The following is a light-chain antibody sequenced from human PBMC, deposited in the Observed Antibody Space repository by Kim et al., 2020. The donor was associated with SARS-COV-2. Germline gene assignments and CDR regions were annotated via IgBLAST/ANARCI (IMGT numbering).Light chain of an antibody. CDR1: SSDVGGYNY. Sequence: GKSITISCTGTSSDVGGYNYVSWYQHHPGKAPKLMIYDVTKRPSGVSNRFSGSKSGNTASLTISGLQAEDEADYYCSSYTSSSTWVFGGGTKLTVL. CDR3: SSYTSSSTWV. V-gene: IGLV2-14*03. J-gene: IGLJ3*02. CDR2: DVT.